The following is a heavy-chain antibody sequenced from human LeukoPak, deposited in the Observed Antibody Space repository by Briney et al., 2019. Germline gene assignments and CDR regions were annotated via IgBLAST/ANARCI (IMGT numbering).Heavy chain of an antibody. V-gene: IGHV3-23*01. J-gene: IGHJ4*02. CDR1: GFTFSSYA. Sequence: GGSLRLSCAASGFTFSSYAMNWVRQAPGKGLEWVSAISGSGGSTYYADSVKGRFTISRGNSKNTLYLQMNSLRAEDTAVYYCAKRASVYSSSWYVDYWGQGTLVTVSS. CDR2: ISGSGGST. D-gene: IGHD6-13*01. CDR3: AKRASVYSSSWYVDY.